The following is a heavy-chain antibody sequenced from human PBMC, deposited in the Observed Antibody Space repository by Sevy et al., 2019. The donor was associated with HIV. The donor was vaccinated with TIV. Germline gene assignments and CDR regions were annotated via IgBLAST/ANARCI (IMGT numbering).Heavy chain of an antibody. CDR1: GFTFSSYA. CDR2: IWYDGTNE. CDR3: ARDPTTMVRGVIMDY. D-gene: IGHD3-10*01. V-gene: IGHV3-33*01. Sequence: GGSLRLSCAASGFTFSSYAIHWVRQAPGKGLEWVAVIWYDGTNEYYADSVKGRFTISRDNSKNTLYLQMNSLRAEDTAVYYCARDPTTMVRGVIMDYWGQGTLVTVSS. J-gene: IGHJ4*02.